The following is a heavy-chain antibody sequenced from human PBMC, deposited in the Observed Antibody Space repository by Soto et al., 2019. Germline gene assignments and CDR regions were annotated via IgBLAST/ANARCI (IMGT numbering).Heavy chain of an antibody. D-gene: IGHD6-13*01. V-gene: IGHV3-48*03. J-gene: IGHJ6*02. CDR1: GFTFSSYE. CDR3: AREGKYSSSWYRPHYYFYGMDV. CDR2: ISSSGSTI. Sequence: GGSLRLSCAASGFTFSSYEMNWVRQAPGKGLEWVSYISSSGSTIYYADSVKGRFTISRDNAKNSLYLQMNSLRAEDTAVYYCAREGKYSSSWYRPHYYFYGMDVWGQGTTFTDSS.